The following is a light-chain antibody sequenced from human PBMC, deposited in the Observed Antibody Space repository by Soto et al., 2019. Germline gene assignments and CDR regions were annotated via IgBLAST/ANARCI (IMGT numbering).Light chain of an antibody. CDR1: QRISSTY. Sequence: EIVLTQSPGTLSLSPGERATLSCRASQRISSTYLAWYHQKPGQAPRLLIYGASIRATGVPDRFNGSGSGTDFTLTISRLEPEDFAVYYCQQYGSSHTFGGGTKVEIK. CDR2: GAS. J-gene: IGKJ4*01. V-gene: IGKV3-20*01. CDR3: QQYGSSHT.